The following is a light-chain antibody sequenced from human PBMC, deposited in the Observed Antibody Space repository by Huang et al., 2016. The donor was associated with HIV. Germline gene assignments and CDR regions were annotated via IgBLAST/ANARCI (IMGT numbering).Light chain of an antibody. CDR3: QQSYNTPT. V-gene: IGKV1-39*01. CDR1: QRINSY. Sequence: DIQTTQSPSSLSASVGDRVTITCRASQRINSYLNWYQQKPGKAPNLLIYGASSLQSGVPSRFSGSGSGTDFTLTISSLQPEDFATYYCQQSYNTPTFGHGTKVEI. CDR2: GAS. J-gene: IGKJ1*01.